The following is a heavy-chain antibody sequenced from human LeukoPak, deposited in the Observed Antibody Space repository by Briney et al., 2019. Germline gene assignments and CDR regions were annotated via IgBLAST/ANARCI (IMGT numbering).Heavy chain of an antibody. CDR1: GGSISSGDYY. J-gene: IGHJ1*01. CDR3: AINRAQWLGNLQH. Sequence: SETLSLTCTVSGGSISSGDYYWSWIRQPPGKGLEWIGYIYYSGSTYYNPSLKSRVTISVDTSKNQFSLKLRSVTASDTAVYYCAINRAQWLGNLQHWGQGTLVTVSS. D-gene: IGHD6-19*01. V-gene: IGHV4-30-4*01. CDR2: IYYSGST.